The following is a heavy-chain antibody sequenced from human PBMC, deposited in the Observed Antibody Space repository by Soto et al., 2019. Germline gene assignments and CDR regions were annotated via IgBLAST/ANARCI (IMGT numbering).Heavy chain of an antibody. CDR1: GYPFTIYA. D-gene: IGHD6-6*01. J-gene: IGHJ4*02. CDR2: INPGNGDT. Sequence: ASVKVSCKASGYPFTIYAIHWVRQAPGQSLEWMGWINPGNGDTKYSRIFQGRVTITWDTSARTAYMDLSSLISEDTADYYCARDSSSSRSFDYWGQGARVTVSS. V-gene: IGHV1-3*01. CDR3: ARDSSSSRSFDY.